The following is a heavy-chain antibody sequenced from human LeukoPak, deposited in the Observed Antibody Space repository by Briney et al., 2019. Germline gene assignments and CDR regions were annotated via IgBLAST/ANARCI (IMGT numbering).Heavy chain of an antibody. D-gene: IGHD1-26*01. CDR3: AHRRPRVYSGSYSGAFDI. CDR1: GGSISSYYW. Sequence: TLSLTCTVSGGSISSYYWSWIRQPPGKALEWLALFYWNDDKRYSPSLKSRLTITKDTSKNQVVLTMTNMDPVDTATYYCAHRRPRVYSGSYSGAFDIWGQGTMVTVSS. J-gene: IGHJ3*02. CDR2: FYWNDDK. V-gene: IGHV2-5*01.